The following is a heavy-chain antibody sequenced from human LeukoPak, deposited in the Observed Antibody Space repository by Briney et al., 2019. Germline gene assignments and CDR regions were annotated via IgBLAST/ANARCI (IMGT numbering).Heavy chain of an antibody. D-gene: IGHD2-21*02. V-gene: IGHV4-59*01. J-gene: IGHJ5*02. CDR1: GGSISSSY. Sequence: SETLSLTCTVSGGSISSSYLNWIRQPPGKGLEWIGYVHYSGTTNYNPSLKNRVTISQDTSRNQFSLNLSSVTAADTAVYYCASGSGWLTASWGQGTLVTVSS. CDR2: VHYSGTT. CDR3: ASGSGWLTAS.